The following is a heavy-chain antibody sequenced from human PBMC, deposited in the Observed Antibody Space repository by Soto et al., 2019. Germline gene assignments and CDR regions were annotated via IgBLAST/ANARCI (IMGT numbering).Heavy chain of an antibody. Sequence: SETLSLTCTVSGGSVSSNSYSWGWIRQSPGKGLEWIATIYSTDKTYYNPSLLSRVTISVDTSMNELSLRLDSVTAADTAMYYCVRRDPFRKVFDHWGPGILVTVSS. CDR3: VRRDPFRKVFDH. V-gene: IGHV4-39*01. CDR2: IYSTDKT. CDR1: GGSVSSNSYS. J-gene: IGHJ4*02.